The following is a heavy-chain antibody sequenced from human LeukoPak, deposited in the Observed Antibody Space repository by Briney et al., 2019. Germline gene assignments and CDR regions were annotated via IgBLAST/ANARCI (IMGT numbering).Heavy chain of an antibody. J-gene: IGHJ4*02. CDR3: ARMMTDY. Sequence: GGSLRLSCAASGFTFSSYAMHWVRQAPGKGLEWVAVISYDGSNKYYADSVKGRFTISRGNSKNTLYLQMNSLRAEDTAVYYCARMMTDYWGQGTLVTVSS. D-gene: IGHD3-16*01. V-gene: IGHV3-30-3*01. CDR1: GFTFSSYA. CDR2: ISYDGSNK.